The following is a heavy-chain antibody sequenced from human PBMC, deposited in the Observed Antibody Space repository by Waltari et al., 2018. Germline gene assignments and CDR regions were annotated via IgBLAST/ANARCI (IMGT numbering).Heavy chain of an antibody. V-gene: IGHV1-2*06. CDR2: INHTSGGT. CDR3: ARGLLGIDAFDI. D-gene: IGHD7-27*01. J-gene: IGHJ3*02. CDR1: GYTFTGDY. Sequence: QVQLVQSGAEVKKPGASVKVSCKASGYTFTGDYMHWVRQAPGQELEWMGRINHTSGGTSDAQKFPGRITMTRDTAIGAAYMELSRLRSDDTAVYYCARGLLGIDAFDIWGQGTMVTVSS.